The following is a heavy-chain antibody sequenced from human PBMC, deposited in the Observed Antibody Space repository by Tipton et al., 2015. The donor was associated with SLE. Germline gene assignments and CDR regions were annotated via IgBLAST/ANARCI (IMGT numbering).Heavy chain of an antibody. CDR3: ARDDTDGESSGIPGDY. V-gene: IGHV4-61*09. D-gene: IGHD3-22*01. J-gene: IGHJ4*02. Sequence: TLSLTCTVSGYSISSGTYYWSWIRQPAGKGLEWIGYIYTSGSTNYNPSLKSRATISVDTSKKKFSLKLNSVTAADTAVYYCARDDTDGESSGIPGDYWGQGTLVTVSS. CDR1: GYSISSGTYY. CDR2: IYTSGST.